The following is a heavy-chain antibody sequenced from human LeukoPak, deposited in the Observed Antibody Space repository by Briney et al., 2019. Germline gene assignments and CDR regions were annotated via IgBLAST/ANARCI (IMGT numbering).Heavy chain of an antibody. CDR2: ISGSGASK. V-gene: IGHV3-23*01. CDR3: AKDRDPYDYGSGSYYNGVFDY. J-gene: IGHJ4*02. Sequence: GGSLRLSCGASGFTFSSYAMSWVRQAPGKGLEWVSSISGSGASKYYADSVKGRFTISRDDSKNTLYLQMNSLRAEDTAVYYCAKDRDPYDYGSGSYYNGVFDYWGQGTLVTVSS. D-gene: IGHD3-10*01. CDR1: GFTFSSYA.